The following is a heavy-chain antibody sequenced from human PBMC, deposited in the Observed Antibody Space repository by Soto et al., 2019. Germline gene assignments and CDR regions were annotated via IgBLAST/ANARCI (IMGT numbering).Heavy chain of an antibody. CDR2: IYPGDSET. J-gene: IGHJ4*02. D-gene: IGHD6-13*01. Sequence: GESLKISCKGSGYSFTNCWIGWVRQMPGKGLEWMGIIYPGDSETRYNPSFEGQVTFSADKSISTAYLQWSNLKASDTAIYYCAGHFSSNWFFFEYCGQGTVVTVSS. CDR3: AGHFSSNWFFFEY. CDR1: GYSFTNCW. V-gene: IGHV5-51*01.